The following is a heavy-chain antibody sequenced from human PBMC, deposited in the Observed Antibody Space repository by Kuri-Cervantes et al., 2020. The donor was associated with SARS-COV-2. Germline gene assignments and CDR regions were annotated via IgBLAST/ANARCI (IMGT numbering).Heavy chain of an antibody. CDR2: INSDGSST. Sequence: GGSLRLSCAASGFTFSSYWTHWVRQAPGKGLVWVSRINSDGSSTSYADSVKGRFTISRDNAKNTLYLQMNSLRAEDTAVYYCARGARDIVVVPAAKDWFDPWGQGTLVTVSS. D-gene: IGHD2-2*01. V-gene: IGHV3-74*01. J-gene: IGHJ5*02. CDR1: GFTFSSYW. CDR3: ARGARDIVVVPAAKDWFDP.